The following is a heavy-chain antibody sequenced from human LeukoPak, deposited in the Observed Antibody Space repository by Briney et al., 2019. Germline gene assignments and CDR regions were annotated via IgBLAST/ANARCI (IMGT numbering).Heavy chain of an antibody. J-gene: IGHJ3*02. CDR3: ARDQVLGAFDI. V-gene: IGHV3-33*01. CDR2: IWYDGSNK. CDR1: GFTFSSYG. Sequence: GRSLRLSCAASGFTFSSYGMHWVRQAPGKGLGWVAVIWYDGSNKYYADSVKGRFTISRDNSKNTLYLQMNSLRAEDTAVYYCARDQVLGAFDIWGQGTMVTVSS.